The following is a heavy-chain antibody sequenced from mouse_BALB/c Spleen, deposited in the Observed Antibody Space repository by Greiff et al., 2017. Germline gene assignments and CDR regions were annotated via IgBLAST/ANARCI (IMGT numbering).Heavy chain of an antibody. V-gene: IGHV5-17*02. CDR2: ISSGSSTI. Sequence: EVQVVESGGGLVQPGGSRKLSCAASGFTFSSFGMHWVRQAPEKGLEWVAYISSGSSTIYYADTVKGRFTISRDNPKNTLFLQMTSLRSEDTAMYYCARRGTYDGYYVGAMDDWGQGTSVTVSS. J-gene: IGHJ4*01. D-gene: IGHD2-3*01. CDR1: GFTFSSFG. CDR3: ARRGTYDGYYVGAMDD.